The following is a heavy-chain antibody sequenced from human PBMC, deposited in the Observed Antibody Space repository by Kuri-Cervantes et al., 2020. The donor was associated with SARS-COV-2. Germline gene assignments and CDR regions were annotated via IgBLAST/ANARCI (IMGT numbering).Heavy chain of an antibody. D-gene: IGHD1-26*01. J-gene: IGHJ4*02. Sequence: ASVKVSCKASGYTFTSYAMHWVRQAPGQRLEWMGWINAGNGNTKYSQKFQGRVTITRDTSASTAYMELRSLRSDDTAVYYCARVEYSGSYPGEFDYWGQGTLVTVSS. CDR2: INAGNGNT. V-gene: IGHV1-3*01. CDR1: GYTFTSYA. CDR3: ARVEYSGSYPGEFDY.